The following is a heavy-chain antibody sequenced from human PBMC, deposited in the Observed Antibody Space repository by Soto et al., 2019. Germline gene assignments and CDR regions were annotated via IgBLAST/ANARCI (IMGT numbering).Heavy chain of an antibody. CDR2: MNPNSGNT. Sequence: ASVKVSCKASGYTFTSYDINWVRQATGQGLEWMGWMNPNSGNTGYAQKFQGRVTMTRNTSISTAYMELSSLRSEDTAVYYCARVAYCGGECSYYMDVWGKGTTVTVSS. CDR3: ARVAYCGGECSYYMDV. D-gene: IGHD2-21*01. V-gene: IGHV1-8*01. J-gene: IGHJ6*03. CDR1: GYTFTSYD.